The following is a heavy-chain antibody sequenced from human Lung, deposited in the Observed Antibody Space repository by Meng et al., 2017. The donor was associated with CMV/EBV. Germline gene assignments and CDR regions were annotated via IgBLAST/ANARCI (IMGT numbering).Heavy chain of an antibody. CDR2: NYYSGST. V-gene: IGHV4-59*08. CDR3: ARHQNGGTYPLDY. J-gene: IGHJ4*02. D-gene: IGHD3-16*02. Sequence: VQLQEAGPGLVKPSVTLSLTGAFSGGSISTYYWSWIRQPPGKGLEWIGNNYYSGSTNYNPSLASRVTISVDSSKNQFSLKLSSVTAADTAVYYCARHQNGGTYPLDYWGQGTLVTVSS. CDR1: GGSISTYY.